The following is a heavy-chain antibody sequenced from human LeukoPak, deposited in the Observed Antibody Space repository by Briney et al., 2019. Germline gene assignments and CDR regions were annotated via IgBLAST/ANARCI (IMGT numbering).Heavy chain of an antibody. Sequence: SETLSLTCTVSGGSISSYYWSWIRQPPGKGLEWIGYIYYSGSTNYNPSLKSRVTISVDTSKNQFSLKLSSVTAADTAVYYCARTLYYYDSPYYFDYWGQGTLVTVSS. V-gene: IGHV4-59*01. CDR3: ARTLYYYDSPYYFDY. J-gene: IGHJ4*02. CDR1: GGSISSYY. CDR2: IYYSGST. D-gene: IGHD3-22*01.